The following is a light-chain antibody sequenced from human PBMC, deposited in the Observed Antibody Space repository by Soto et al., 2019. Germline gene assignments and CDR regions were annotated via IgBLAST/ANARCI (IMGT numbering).Light chain of an antibody. CDR3: QHTLKWPPT. V-gene: IGKV3D-15*01. J-gene: IGKJ1*01. CDR1: QSISSS. CDR2: GAS. Sequence: EMVLTQSPGTLSLSKRGRGTLSCGASQSISSSYIAWYQQKPGQAPRLLIYGASSRATGIPARFSGSGSATEFTLTISSLQSEDFALYYCQHTLKWPPTFGQGTKVDIK.